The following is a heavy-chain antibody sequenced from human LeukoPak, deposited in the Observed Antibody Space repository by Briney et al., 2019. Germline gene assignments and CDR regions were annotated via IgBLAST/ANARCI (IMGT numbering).Heavy chain of an antibody. V-gene: IGHV3-11*01. CDR1: GGSFSDYY. J-gene: IGHJ4*02. CDR3: AREGHTYGSDY. D-gene: IGHD3-10*01. Sequence: LSLTCAVYGGSFSDYYTSWVRQAPGKGLEWVSYVSMGGSTIYYASFVKGPFTISRDNGKNSLYLQMDSLRADDTGMMYCAREGHTYGSDYWGERTLVTVSS. CDR2: VSMGGSTI.